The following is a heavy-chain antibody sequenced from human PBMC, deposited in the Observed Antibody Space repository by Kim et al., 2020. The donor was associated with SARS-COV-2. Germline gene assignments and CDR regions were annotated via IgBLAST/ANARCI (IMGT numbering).Heavy chain of an antibody. CDR3: ARADEYHLNLFDP. V-gene: IGHV1-3*01. D-gene: IGHD2-2*01. CDR1: GYTFSNYV. J-gene: IGHJ5*02. Sequence: ASVKVSCKASGYTFSNYVMHWVRQAPGQGLEWMGWIKLGNGDTKYSRKFQGRVTMTWDTSASTAYMELISLRSEDTAVYYCARADEYHLNLFDPWGQGTL. CDR2: IKLGNGDT.